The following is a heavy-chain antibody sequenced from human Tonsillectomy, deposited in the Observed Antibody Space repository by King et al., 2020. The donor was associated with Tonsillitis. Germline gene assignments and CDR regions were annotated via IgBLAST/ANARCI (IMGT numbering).Heavy chain of an antibody. Sequence: HVQLVESGGGVVRPGRSLRLSCAASGFTFSSYGMHWVRQAPGKGLAWVALIWYDGSDKYYADSVKGRFTISRDNSKNTLYLQMNSLRAEDTAVYYCSGSYYKDNWFDPWGQGTLVSVSS. CDR2: IWYDGSDK. CDR1: GFTFSSYG. V-gene: IGHV3-33*08. D-gene: IGHD3-10*01. CDR3: SGSYYKDNWFDP. J-gene: IGHJ5*02.